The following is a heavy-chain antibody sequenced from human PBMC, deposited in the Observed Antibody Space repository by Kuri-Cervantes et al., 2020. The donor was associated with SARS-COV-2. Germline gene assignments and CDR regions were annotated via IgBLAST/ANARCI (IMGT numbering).Heavy chain of an antibody. CDR3: ARDRGEQWLVSHYYYYGMDV. J-gene: IGHJ6*02. V-gene: IGHV1-69*06. D-gene: IGHD6-19*01. CDR2: IIPIFGTA. Sequence: SVKVSCKASGGTFSSYAISWVRQAPGQGLEWMGGIIPIFGTANYAQKFQGRVTITADKSTSTAYMELSSLRSEDTAVYYRARDRGEQWLVSHYYYYGMDVWGQGTTVTVSS. CDR1: GGTFSSYA.